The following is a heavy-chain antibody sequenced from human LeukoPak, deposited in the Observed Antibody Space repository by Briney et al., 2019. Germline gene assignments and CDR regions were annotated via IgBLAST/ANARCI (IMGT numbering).Heavy chain of an antibody. Sequence: SETLSLTCTVSGYSISSGYFWGWIRPPPGKGLEWIGSIYHSGSTYYNPSLKGRVTISVDTSKNQFSLKLSSVTAADTAVYYCARDLSRDGYTPIVYWGQGTLVTVSS. CDR1: GYSISSGYF. CDR3: ARDLSRDGYTPIVY. CDR2: IYHSGST. V-gene: IGHV4-38-2*02. D-gene: IGHD5-24*01. J-gene: IGHJ4*02.